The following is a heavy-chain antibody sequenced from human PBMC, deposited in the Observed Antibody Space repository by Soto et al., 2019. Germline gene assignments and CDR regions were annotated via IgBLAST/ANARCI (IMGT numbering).Heavy chain of an antibody. V-gene: IGHV3-11*04. CDR2: MSSTDNTI. CDR3: ARGSRGRDNFYFDY. Sequence: GWSLGLSCVASGLIVSDNYMNWVRQAPGKGLEWVSYMSSTDNTIHYADSVRGRFTISRDNARGSLYLQMSGLSVEDTAVYYCARGSRGRDNFYFDYWGRGSMVTVSS. CDR1: GLIVSDNY. J-gene: IGHJ4*02. D-gene: IGHD3-9*01.